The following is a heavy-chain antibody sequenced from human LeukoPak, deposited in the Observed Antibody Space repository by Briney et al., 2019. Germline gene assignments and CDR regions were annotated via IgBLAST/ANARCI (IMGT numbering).Heavy chain of an antibody. D-gene: IGHD6-13*01. J-gene: IGHJ6*02. CDR2: INHSGST. CDR3: ASSVSSSYLDV. V-gene: IGHV4-34*01. CDR1: GGSFSGYY. Sequence: SETLSLTCAVYGGSFSGYYWSWIRQPPGKGLEWIGEINHSGSTNYNPSLKSRVTISVDTSKNQFSLKLSSVTAADTAVYYCASSVSSSYLDVWGQGTTVTVSS.